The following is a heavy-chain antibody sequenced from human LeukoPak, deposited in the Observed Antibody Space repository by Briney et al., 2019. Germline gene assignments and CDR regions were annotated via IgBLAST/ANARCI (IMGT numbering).Heavy chain of an antibody. J-gene: IGHJ4*02. CDR1: GGSISSSRYY. Sequence: SETLSLTCTVSGGSISSSRYYWGWIRQPPGKGLEWIGSIYYSGSTYYNPSLKSRVTISVDTSKNQFSLKLSSVTAADTAVYYCARANIDPGYFDYWGQGTLVTVSS. V-gene: IGHV4-39*07. CDR2: IYYSGST. CDR3: ARANIDPGYFDY.